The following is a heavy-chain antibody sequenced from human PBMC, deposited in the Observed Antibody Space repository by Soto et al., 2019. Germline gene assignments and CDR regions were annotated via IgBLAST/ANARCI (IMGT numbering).Heavy chain of an antibody. D-gene: IGHD6-13*01. CDR1: GYTLSNFW. J-gene: IGHJ4*02. Sequence: PGESLKISCQCSGYTLSNFWIAWVRQLPGQGLEWMGIIYPGDSETRYSPSFHGKVTISADRSIGTAYLQWSSLEASDSGFYFCARSPRSSPYFDYWGQGALVTV. CDR3: ARSPRSSPYFDY. CDR2: IYPGDSET. V-gene: IGHV5-51*01.